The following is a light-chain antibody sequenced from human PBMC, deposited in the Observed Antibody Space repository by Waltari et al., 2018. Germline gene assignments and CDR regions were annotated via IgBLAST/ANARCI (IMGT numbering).Light chain of an antibody. CDR1: ALPKQY. Sequence: SHELTQPPSVSVSPGPTATISCSRDALPKQYGYWYQQKPGQAPILLIYKDTERPSGIPERFSGFSSGTTVTLTISGVQAEDEADYYCQSADNSGTYWEFGGGTKLTVL. CDR2: KDT. J-gene: IGLJ3*02. CDR3: QSADNSGTYWE. V-gene: IGLV3-25*03.